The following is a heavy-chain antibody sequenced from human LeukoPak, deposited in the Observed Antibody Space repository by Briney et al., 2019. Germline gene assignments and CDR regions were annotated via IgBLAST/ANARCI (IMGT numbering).Heavy chain of an antibody. D-gene: IGHD3-10*01. CDR1: GFTFSNYA. CDR3: ARRYYGSSSFDY. Sequence: GGSLRLSCSASGFTFSNYAMHWVRQAPGKGLERVSYISSSSSTIYYADSLKGRFTISRDNGKNSLYLQMNSLRDEDTAVYYCARRYYGSSSFDYWGQGTLVTVSS. J-gene: IGHJ4*02. CDR2: ISSSSSTI. V-gene: IGHV3-48*02.